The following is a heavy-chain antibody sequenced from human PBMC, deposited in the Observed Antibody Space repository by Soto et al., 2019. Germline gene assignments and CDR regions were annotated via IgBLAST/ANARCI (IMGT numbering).Heavy chain of an antibody. J-gene: IGHJ4*02. V-gene: IGHV3-21*01. CDR3: ATSGRVRGSYNYFDY. CDR2: ISSSSSYI. Sequence: GGSLRLSCAASGFTFSSYSMNWVRQAPGKGLEWVSSISSSSSYIYYADSVKGRFTISRDNAKNTLYLQMNSLRAEDTAVYYCATSGRVRGSYNYFDYWGQGTLVTVSS. D-gene: IGHD3-10*01. CDR1: GFTFSSYS.